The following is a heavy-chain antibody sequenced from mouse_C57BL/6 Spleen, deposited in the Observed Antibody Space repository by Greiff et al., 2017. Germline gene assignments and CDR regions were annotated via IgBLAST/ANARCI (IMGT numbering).Heavy chain of an antibody. CDR1: GYAFSSYW. D-gene: IGHD4-1*01. J-gene: IGHJ2*01. CDR3: ARDWRRRGGFEY. CDR2: IYPGDGDT. V-gene: IGHV1-80*01. Sequence: QVQLQQSGAELVKPGASVKISCKASGYAFSSYWMNWVKQRPGKGLEWIGQIYPGDGDTNYNGKFKGKATLTADKSSSPAYMHLSSLTSEDSAVYFCARDWRRRGGFEYWGQGTTLTVSS.